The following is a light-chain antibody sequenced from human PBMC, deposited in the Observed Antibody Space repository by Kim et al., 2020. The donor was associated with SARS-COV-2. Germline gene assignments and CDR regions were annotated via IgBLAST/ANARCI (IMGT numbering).Light chain of an antibody. V-gene: IGLV1-44*01. CDR1: TSNIGRNP. J-gene: IGLJ3*02. CDR2: NTN. CDR3: AAWDDSLNGPWV. Sequence: QRITISCSGSTSNIGRNPVNWYRQVPGTAPKLLIYNTNQRPKGVPDRFSGSKSGTSASLAISGLQSEDEADYFCAAWDDSLNGPWVFGGGTKLTVL.